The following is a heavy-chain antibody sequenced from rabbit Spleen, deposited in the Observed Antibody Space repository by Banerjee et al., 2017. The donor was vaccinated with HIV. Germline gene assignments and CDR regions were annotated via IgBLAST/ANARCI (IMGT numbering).Heavy chain of an antibody. CDR2: IYTGSSDNT. Sequence: EQLEESGGGLVQPEGSLTLTCTASGFSFSSSYYMCWVRQAPGKGLEWIACIYTGSSDNTYYANWAKGRFTISKTSSTTVTLQMTSLTGADTAAYFCARDGYSRGWGIILYYFNLWGQGTLVTVS. V-gene: IGHV1S45*01. D-gene: IGHD4-1*01. CDR1: GFSFSSSYY. J-gene: IGHJ4*01. CDR3: ARDGYSRGWGIILYYFNL.